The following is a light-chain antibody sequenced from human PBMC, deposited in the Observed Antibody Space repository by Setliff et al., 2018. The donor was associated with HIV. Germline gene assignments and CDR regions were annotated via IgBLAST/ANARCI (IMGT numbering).Light chain of an antibody. V-gene: IGLV2-23*01. CDR1: SSDIGRYNL. CDR3: CSNTGSNTYV. CDR2: QAT. J-gene: IGLJ1*01. Sequence: QSALTQPASVSGSPGQSITISCTRSSSDIGRYNLVSWYQQHPGKAPKLMIYQATKRPSGVSNRFSGSKSGNTASLTISGLQAEDEADYYCCSNTGSNTYVFGTGTKGTVL.